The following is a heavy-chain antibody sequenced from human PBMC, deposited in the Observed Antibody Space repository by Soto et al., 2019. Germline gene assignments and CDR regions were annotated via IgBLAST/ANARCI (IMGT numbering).Heavy chain of an antibody. V-gene: IGHV3-30*04. CDR1: GFTFSRYA. J-gene: IGHJ4*02. CDR2: ISRDGSNK. CDR3: ARSRNSAVADSFDF. Sequence: PGGSLRLSCAASGFTFSRYAIHWVRQAPGEGLEWVAVISRDGSNKYYVDSVKGRFTISRDNSKNTLYLQMNSLRDEDTAVYYCARSRNSAVADSFDFWGQGTLVTVSS. D-gene: IGHD3-10*01.